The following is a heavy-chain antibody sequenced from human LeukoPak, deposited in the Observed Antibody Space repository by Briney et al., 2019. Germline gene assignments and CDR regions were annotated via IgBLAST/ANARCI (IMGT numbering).Heavy chain of an antibody. V-gene: IGHV3-30*18. CDR1: GFTFSSYG. CDR2: ISYDGSNK. J-gene: IGHJ4*02. Sequence: GRSLRLSCAASGFTFSSYGMHWVRQAPGKGLEWVAVISYDGSNKYYADSVKGRFTISRDISKNTLYLQMNSLRAEDTAVYYCAKELARATYYDFWSGYYHPPDYWGQGTLVTVSS. D-gene: IGHD3-3*01. CDR3: AKELARATYYDFWSGYYHPPDY.